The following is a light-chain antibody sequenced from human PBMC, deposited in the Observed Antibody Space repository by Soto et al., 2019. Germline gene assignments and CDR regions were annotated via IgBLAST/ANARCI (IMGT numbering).Light chain of an antibody. Sequence: QSALTQPASVSGSPGQSITISCTGTSSDIGDYDYVSWYQHLPGKAPKLLIFDVTHRPSGVSDRFSGSKSGNTASLTISGLQAEDEADYFCNSYGGTNNYVVFGGGTKVTVL. CDR1: SSDIGDYDY. V-gene: IGLV2-14*01. CDR2: DVT. J-gene: IGLJ2*01. CDR3: NSYGGTNNYVV.